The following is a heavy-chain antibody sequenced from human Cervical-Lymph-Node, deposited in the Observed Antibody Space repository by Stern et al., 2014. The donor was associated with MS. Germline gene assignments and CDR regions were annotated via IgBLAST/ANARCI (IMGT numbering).Heavy chain of an antibody. CDR1: VYSFTSYW. J-gene: IGHJ3*02. V-gene: IGHV5-51*01. CDR2: IYPSDSDT. D-gene: IGHD3-10*01. CDR3: ARPWGFGELRDAFDI. Sequence: EVQLVESGAEVKKPGESLKISCKGSVYSFTSYWIGWVRQMPGKGLAWMGIIYPSDSDTRYSPYFQGQVTISADKSISTASRQWSSLKASDTAMYYCARPWGFGELRDAFDIWGQGTMVTVSS.